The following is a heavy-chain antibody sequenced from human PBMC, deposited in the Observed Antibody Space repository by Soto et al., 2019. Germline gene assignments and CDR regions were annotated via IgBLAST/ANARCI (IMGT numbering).Heavy chain of an antibody. CDR3: AKDMRGGSSSSRSYDCLDV. CDR1: GFTFDDYA. Sequence: EVQLVESGGGLVQPGRSLRLSCAASGFTFDDYAMHWVRQAPGKGLEWVSGISWNSGTIVYADSVKGRFTISRDNAKNSLYLQMNSLRGEDTALYYCAKDMRGGSSSSRSYDCLDVWGQGTTVTVSS. J-gene: IGHJ6*02. V-gene: IGHV3-9*01. D-gene: IGHD6-13*01. CDR2: ISWNSGTI.